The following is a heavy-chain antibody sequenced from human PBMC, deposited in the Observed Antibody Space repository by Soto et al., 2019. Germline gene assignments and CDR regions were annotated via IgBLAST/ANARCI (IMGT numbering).Heavy chain of an antibody. D-gene: IGHD1-26*01. CDR2: TNQDGTKK. CDR1: ESTIRRDW. V-gene: IGHV3-7*04. Sequence: VPLVESGGGLVQTGGSLRLSCTISESTIRRDWMNWVRQAPGKGLEWVAHTNQDGTKKYYVDSVKGRFTISRDNAKNSLYLQMDSLRAEDTAMYYCSGGVGDAFWGQGTLVTVSS. CDR3: SGGVGDAF. J-gene: IGHJ4*02.